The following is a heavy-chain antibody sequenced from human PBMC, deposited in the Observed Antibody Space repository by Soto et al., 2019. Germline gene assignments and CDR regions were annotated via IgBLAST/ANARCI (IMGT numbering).Heavy chain of an antibody. Sequence: SGKVGFKGSCYTFTSQGISWVRQAPVQGLEWMGWISAYNGNTNYAQKLQGRVTMTTDTSTSTAYIELTSLRSDDTAVYYCARDFPYSSSLYFQHWGQGTPVTVSS. CDR3: ARDFPYSSSLYFQH. D-gene: IGHD6-6*01. CDR1: CYTFTSQG. J-gene: IGHJ1*01. V-gene: IGHV1-18*01. CDR2: ISAYNGNT.